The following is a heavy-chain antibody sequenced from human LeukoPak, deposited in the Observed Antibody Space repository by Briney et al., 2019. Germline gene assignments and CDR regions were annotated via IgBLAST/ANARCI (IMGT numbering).Heavy chain of an antibody. CDR2: IYYSGST. CDR1: GGSISSGSYY. V-gene: IGHV4-39*07. Sequence: PSETLSLTCTVSGGSISSGSYYWGWIRQPPGKGLEWIGNIYYSGSTYYNPSLKSRVSISVDTSKNQFSLKLSSVTAADTAVYYCARADILTGYYTPLRGAFDIWGQGTMVTVSS. CDR3: ARADILTGYYTPLRGAFDI. J-gene: IGHJ3*02. D-gene: IGHD3-9*01.